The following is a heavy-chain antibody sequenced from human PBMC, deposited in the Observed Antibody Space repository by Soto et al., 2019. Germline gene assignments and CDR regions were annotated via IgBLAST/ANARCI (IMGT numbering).Heavy chain of an antibody. CDR2: IYYSGST. CDR3: ARRDIVTTMDV. Sequence: SSETLSLTCTVSGGSISSRSYYWDWIRQPPGKGLEWIGSIYYSGSTYFNPSLKSLVTISVDTSRNQFSLKLSSVTSADTAVYYCARRDIVTTMDVWGKGTTVTVSS. J-gene: IGHJ6*04. CDR1: GGSISSRSYY. V-gene: IGHV4-39*01. D-gene: IGHD5-12*01.